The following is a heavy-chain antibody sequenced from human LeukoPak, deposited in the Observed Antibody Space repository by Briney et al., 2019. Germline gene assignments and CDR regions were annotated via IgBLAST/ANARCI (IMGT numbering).Heavy chain of an antibody. CDR2: ISYDGSNK. V-gene: IGHV3-30*18. Sequence: GGSLRLSCAASGFTFSSYGMHWVRQAPGKGLEWVAVISYDGSNKYYADSVKGRFTISRDNSKNTLYLQMNSLRAEDTAVYYCAKGYSRGATIFNPASRGSHFDYWGQGTLVTVSS. CDR3: AKGYSRGATIFNPASRGSHFDY. J-gene: IGHJ4*02. CDR1: GFTFSSYG. D-gene: IGHD5-12*01.